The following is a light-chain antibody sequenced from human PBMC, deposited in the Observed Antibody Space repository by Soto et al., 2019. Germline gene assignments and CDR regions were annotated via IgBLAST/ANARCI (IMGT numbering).Light chain of an antibody. CDR2: ASS. CDR3: LHTHSAPAT. CDR1: QNVDNC. J-gene: IGKJ1*01. V-gene: IGKV1-39*01. Sequence: DIQMTQSPSSLSASVGDRVTITCRASQNVDNCVSWYQQTPGKAPKLLIYASSTLQSGVPSRFRGSGSGTDFTLTISGLQRGDLATYYCLHTHSAPATFGQGTRVDIK.